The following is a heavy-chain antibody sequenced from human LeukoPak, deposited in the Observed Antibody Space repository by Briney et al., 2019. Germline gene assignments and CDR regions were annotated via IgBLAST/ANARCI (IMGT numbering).Heavy chain of an antibody. CDR1: GFTFNTYT. CDR2: ILSSGDSM. Sequence: GGSLRLSCVASGFTFNTYTMIWVRQTPRKGLECVASILSSGDSMYYADSVKGRFTVSRDNAKKTLHLQMNSLRAEDTAVYYCAVNCGHDHVGGYWGQAILVTVSS. D-gene: IGHD5-12*01. J-gene: IGHJ1*01. V-gene: IGHV3-21*01. CDR3: AVNCGHDHVGGY.